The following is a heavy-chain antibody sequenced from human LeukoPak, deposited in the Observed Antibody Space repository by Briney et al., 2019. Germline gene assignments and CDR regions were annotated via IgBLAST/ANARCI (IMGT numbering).Heavy chain of an antibody. J-gene: IGHJ1*01. Sequence: SETLSLTCAVYGGSFSGYYWSWIRQPPGKGLEWIGEINHSGSTNYNPSLKSRVTISVDTSKNQFSLQLSSVTAADSAVYYCARGSLMYCSSTSYYQFRHWGQGTLVTVSS. CDR3: ARGSLMYCSSTSYYQFRH. CDR1: GGSFSGYY. V-gene: IGHV4-34*01. CDR2: INHSGST. D-gene: IGHD2-2*01.